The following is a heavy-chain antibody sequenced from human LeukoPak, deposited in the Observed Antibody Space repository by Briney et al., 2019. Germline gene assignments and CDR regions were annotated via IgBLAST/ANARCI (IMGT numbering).Heavy chain of an antibody. J-gene: IGHJ4*02. V-gene: IGHV3-30-3*01. Sequence: GRSLRLSCAASGFTFSSYAMHWVRQAPGKGLEWVAVISYDGSNKYHADSVKGRFTISRDNSKNTLYLQMNSLRAEDTAVYYCARDMRAAGNYFDYWGQGTLVTVSS. CDR3: ARDMRAAGNYFDY. CDR1: GFTFSSYA. D-gene: IGHD6-13*01. CDR2: ISYDGSNK.